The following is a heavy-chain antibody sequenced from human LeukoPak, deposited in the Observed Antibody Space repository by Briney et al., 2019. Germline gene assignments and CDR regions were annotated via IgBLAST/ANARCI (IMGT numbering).Heavy chain of an antibody. Sequence: SETLSLTCTVSGGSISSGDYYWSWIRQPPGKGLEWIGNIYYSGSTYYSPSLTSRVTVSVDTSENQFSLKLTSVTAADTAVYYCARAHSIASYYYGVDVWGQGTTVTVSS. CDR3: ARAHSIASYYYGVDV. CDR1: GGSISSGDYY. D-gene: IGHD2/OR15-2a*01. J-gene: IGHJ6*02. V-gene: IGHV4-39*07. CDR2: IYYSGST.